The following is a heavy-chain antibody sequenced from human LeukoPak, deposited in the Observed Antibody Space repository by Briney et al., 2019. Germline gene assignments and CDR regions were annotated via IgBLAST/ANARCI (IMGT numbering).Heavy chain of an antibody. Sequence: GGSLRLSCAASGFTFSSYAMSWVRQAPGKGLEWVSVISGSGSSTYYADSVKGRFTISRDNSKNTLYLQMNSLRAEDTAVYYCAKSPIVPAAYYFDYWGHGTLVTASS. D-gene: IGHD2-2*01. J-gene: IGHJ4*01. CDR3: AKSPIVPAAYYFDY. V-gene: IGHV3-23*01. CDR2: ISGSGSST. CDR1: GFTFSSYA.